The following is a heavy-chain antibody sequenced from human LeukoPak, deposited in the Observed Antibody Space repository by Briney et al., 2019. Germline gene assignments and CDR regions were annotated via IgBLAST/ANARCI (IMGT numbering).Heavy chain of an antibody. V-gene: IGHV3-7*01. J-gene: IGHJ3*02. D-gene: IGHD3-10*01. CDR3: ARSYHGSGTYSTGNAFDM. CDR1: GFTFSNFW. CDR2: IKQDGSDK. Sequence: GGSLRLSCAASGFTFSNFWMTWVRQAPGKGLEWVANIKQDGSDKYYVDSVKGRFTISRDNAKNSLYLHMDSLRGDDTAVYYCARSYHGSGTYSTGNAFDMWGQGTMVTVSS.